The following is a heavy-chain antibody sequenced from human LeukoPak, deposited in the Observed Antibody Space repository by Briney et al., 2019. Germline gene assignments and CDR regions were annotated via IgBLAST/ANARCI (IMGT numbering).Heavy chain of an antibody. D-gene: IGHD3-10*01. V-gene: IGHV3-11*01. J-gene: IGHJ1*01. Sequence: PGGSLRLSCAASGFTFSDYYMSWIRQAPGKGLEWVSYISSSGSTIYYADSVKGRFTISRDNAKNSLYLQMNSLRAEDTAVYYCASGSITMVRGVIVQHWGQGTLVTVSS. CDR3: ASGSITMVRGVIVQH. CDR1: GFTFSDYY. CDR2: ISSSGSTI.